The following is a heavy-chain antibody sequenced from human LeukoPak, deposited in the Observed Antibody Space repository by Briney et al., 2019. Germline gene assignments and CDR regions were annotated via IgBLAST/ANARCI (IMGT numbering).Heavy chain of an antibody. CDR2: IYASGNT. Sequence: PSETLSLTCTVSGGSISNYYWSWIRQPAGKGLEWIGRIYASGNTNYNPSLKSRVTISVDTSKNQFSLKLSSVTAADTAVYYCARHSPGRYCSSTSCYNRKNAFDIWGQGTMVTVSS. D-gene: IGHD2-2*02. V-gene: IGHV4-4*07. CDR3: ARHSPGRYCSSTSCYNRKNAFDI. CDR1: GGSISNYY. J-gene: IGHJ3*02.